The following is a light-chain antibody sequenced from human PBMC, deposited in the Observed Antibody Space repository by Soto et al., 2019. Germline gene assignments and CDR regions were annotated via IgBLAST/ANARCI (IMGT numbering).Light chain of an antibody. CDR3: QQYDNLPLT. J-gene: IGKJ4*01. Sequence: DIQMTQSPSSLSASVGDRVIITCQASQDISKYLNWYQQKPGKAPKLLIYDASKLETGVPSRFSGSASGTDFTFTISSLQPDDIATYYCQQYDNLPLTFGGGTKVEIK. CDR2: DAS. CDR1: QDISKY. V-gene: IGKV1-33*01.